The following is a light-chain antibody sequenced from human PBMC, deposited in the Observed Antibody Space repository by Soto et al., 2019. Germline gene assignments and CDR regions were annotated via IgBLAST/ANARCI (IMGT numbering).Light chain of an antibody. Sequence: QSVLTQPPSMSGAPGQRVTISCTGRSSNIGAGYDVHWYQQLPGTAPKLLIYGNSNRPSGVPDRFSGSKSGTSASLAITGLQAEDEADYYCQSYDSSLSGSIVGGGTKLTVL. CDR1: SSNIGAGYD. J-gene: IGLJ2*01. CDR3: QSYDSSLSGSI. V-gene: IGLV1-40*01. CDR2: GNS.